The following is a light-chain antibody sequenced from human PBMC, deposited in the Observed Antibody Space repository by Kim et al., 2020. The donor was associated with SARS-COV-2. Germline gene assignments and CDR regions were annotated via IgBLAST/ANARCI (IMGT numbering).Light chain of an antibody. V-gene: IGKV3-20*01. J-gene: IGKJ3*01. CDR3: HQYGRSPIT. CDR2: GAS. Sequence: PGERATLSCRASASVGGTFLAWYQQKPGQAPRLLIYGASNRATGLPDRFSGSGSGTDFTLTISRLEPEDFAVYYCHQYGRSPITFGPGTKVD. CDR1: ASVGGTF.